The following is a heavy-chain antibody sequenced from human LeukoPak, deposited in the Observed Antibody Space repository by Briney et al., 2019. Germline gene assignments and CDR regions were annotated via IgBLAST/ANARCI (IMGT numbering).Heavy chain of an antibody. CDR2: ISGSGDNI. Sequence: GGSLRLSCAASGFTFSNSVMSWVRQAPGKGLEWVSLISGSGDNIYYVDSVKGRFTISRDNSKNTLYLQMNSLRAEDTAVYFCAKGTSPSDPWGQGTLVTVSS. J-gene: IGHJ5*02. CDR1: GFTFSNSV. V-gene: IGHV3-23*01. CDR3: AKGTSPSDP.